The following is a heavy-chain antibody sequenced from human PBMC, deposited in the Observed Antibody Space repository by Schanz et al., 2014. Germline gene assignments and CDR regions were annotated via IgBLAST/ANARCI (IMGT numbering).Heavy chain of an antibody. CDR2: IFFSGAT. J-gene: IGHJ4*02. V-gene: IGHV4-31*03. Sequence: QVQLQESGPGLVKPSQTLSLTCTVSGDSISNTPYYWTWIRQHPGKGLEWIGYIFFSGATHLNPSLKSRISISIDTSKNQFSLDLTSVTAADTAVYYCARGGFWGSYYGLFDYWGQGALVTVSS. D-gene: IGHD1-26*01. CDR3: ARGGFWGSYYGLFDY. CDR1: GDSISNTPYY.